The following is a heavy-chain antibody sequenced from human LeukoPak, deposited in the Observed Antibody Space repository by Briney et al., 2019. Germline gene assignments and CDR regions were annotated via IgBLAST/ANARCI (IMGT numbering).Heavy chain of an antibody. CDR2: INGRGDNT. Sequence: GGSLRLSCAASGDIISSYAMSWVRQAPGKRLEWVPAINGRGDNTYYADFVKGRFTISRDNSKSTVYLQMNSLRTEDTAVYYCAKDRVSPGFNWFDPWGQGTLVTVSS. CDR3: AKDRVSPGFNWFDP. D-gene: IGHD2/OR15-2a*01. J-gene: IGHJ5*02. V-gene: IGHV3-23*01. CDR1: GDIISSYA.